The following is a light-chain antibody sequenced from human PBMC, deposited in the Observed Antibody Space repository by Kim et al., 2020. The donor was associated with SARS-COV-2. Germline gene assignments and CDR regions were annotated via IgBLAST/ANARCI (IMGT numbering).Light chain of an antibody. Sequence: DIVMTQSPDSLAVSLGERATINCKSSQSVLYSSNNKNFLAWYQQKPGQPPKLLIYWASTRESGVPDRFSGSGSGTDFTLTISTLQAEDVAVYYCQQYHTILTFGGGTKVDIK. CDR2: WAS. CDR3: QQYHTILT. CDR1: QSVLYSSNNKNF. J-gene: IGKJ4*01. V-gene: IGKV4-1*01.